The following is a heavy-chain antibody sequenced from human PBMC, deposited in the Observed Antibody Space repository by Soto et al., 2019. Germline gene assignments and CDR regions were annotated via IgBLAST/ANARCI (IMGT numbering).Heavy chain of an antibody. V-gene: IGHV1-2*04. CDR2: INPNSGGT. D-gene: IGHD6-19*01. CDR3: ARVRAYSSGWYTHDAFDI. Sequence: GASVKVSCKASGYTFTGYYMHWVRQAPGQGLEWMGWINPNSGGTNYAQKFQGWVTMTRDTSISTAYMELSRLRSDDTAVYYCARVRAYSSGWYTHDAFDIWGQGTMVTVSS. CDR1: GYTFTGYY. J-gene: IGHJ3*02.